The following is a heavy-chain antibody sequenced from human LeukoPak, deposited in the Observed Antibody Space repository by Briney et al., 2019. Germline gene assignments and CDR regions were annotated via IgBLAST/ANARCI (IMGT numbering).Heavy chain of an antibody. J-gene: IGHJ5*02. CDR2: VYYTGST. Sequence: SETLSLTCTVSAGSLSGFYWTWIRQSPEKGLEWIGFVYYTGSTKYNPSLESRVTISVDTSKSQLSLKLTSVTAADTAVYYCARDRGSGTLNNWFDPWGHGALVTVSS. V-gene: IGHV4-59*01. D-gene: IGHD3-10*01. CDR1: AGSLSGFY. CDR3: ARDRGSGTLNNWFDP.